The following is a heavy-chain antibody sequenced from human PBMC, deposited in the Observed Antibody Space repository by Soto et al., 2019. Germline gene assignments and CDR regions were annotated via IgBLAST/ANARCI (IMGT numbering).Heavy chain of an antibody. J-gene: IGHJ4*02. CDR2: IYYSGST. CDR3: ARHVRSPYGDYVGY. Sequence: SETLSLTCTVSGGSISSYYWSWIRQPPGKGLEWIGYIYYSGSTNYNPSLKSRVTISVDTSKNQFSLKLSSVTAADTAVYYCARHVRSPYGDYVGYWGQGTLVTVSS. CDR1: GGSISSYY. V-gene: IGHV4-59*08. D-gene: IGHD4-17*01.